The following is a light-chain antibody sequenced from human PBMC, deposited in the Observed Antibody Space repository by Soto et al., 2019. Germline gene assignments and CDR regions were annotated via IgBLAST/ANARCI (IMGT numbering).Light chain of an antibody. CDR3: QQRSNWPPWT. CDR2: GAF. CDR1: QIVTSDY. V-gene: IGKV3D-20*02. Sequence: DIVLTQSPGTLSLSPGERVTLSCRASQIVTSDYLAWYHQAPGQAPRLLIYGAFNRATGISDRFSGSGSGTDFTLSISRLEPEDFAVYYCQQRSNWPPWTFGQGTKVDI. J-gene: IGKJ1*01.